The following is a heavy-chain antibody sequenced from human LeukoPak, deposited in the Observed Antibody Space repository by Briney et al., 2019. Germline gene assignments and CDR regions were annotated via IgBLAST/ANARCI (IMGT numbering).Heavy chain of an antibody. J-gene: IGHJ3*02. CDR2: IYYSGST. V-gene: IGHV4-59*01. Sequence: SETLSLTCTVSGGSINTYYWSWIRQPPGKGLEWIGYIYYSGSTNYNPSLKSRVTISVDTSKNQFSLKLSSVTAADMAVYYCARGSSGWYLVAFDIWGQGTMVTVSS. CDR3: ARGSSGWYLVAFDI. CDR1: GGSINTYY. D-gene: IGHD6-19*01.